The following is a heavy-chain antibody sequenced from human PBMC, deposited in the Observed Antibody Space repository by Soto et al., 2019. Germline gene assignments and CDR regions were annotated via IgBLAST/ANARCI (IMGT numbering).Heavy chain of an antibody. Sequence: PGGSLRLSCAASGFTFSSYSMNWVRQAPGKGPEWVSSISSSSSYIYYADSVKGRFTISRDNAKNSLYLQMNSLRAEDTAVYYCARAAPTIFGVVRETRTDYWGQGTLVTVSS. CDR1: GFTFSSYS. CDR3: ARAAPTIFGVVRETRTDY. D-gene: IGHD3-3*01. CDR2: ISSSSSYI. V-gene: IGHV3-21*01. J-gene: IGHJ4*02.